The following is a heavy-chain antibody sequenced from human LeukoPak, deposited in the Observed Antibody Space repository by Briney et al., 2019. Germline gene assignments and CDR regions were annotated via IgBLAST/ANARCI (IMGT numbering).Heavy chain of an antibody. CDR3: ARMDIVVVPAALCYFDY. CDR1: GFTFSDYY. J-gene: IGHJ4*02. Sequence: GGSLRLSCAASGFTFSDYYMSWIRQAPGKGLEWVSYISSSGSTIYYADSVKGRFTISRDNAKNSLYLQMNSLRAEDTAVYYCARMDIVVVPAALCYFDYWGQGTLVTVSS. CDR2: ISSSGSTI. V-gene: IGHV3-11*01. D-gene: IGHD2-2*03.